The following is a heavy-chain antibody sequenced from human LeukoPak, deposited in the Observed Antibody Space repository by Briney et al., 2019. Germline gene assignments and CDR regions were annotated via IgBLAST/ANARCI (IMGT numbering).Heavy chain of an antibody. V-gene: IGHV3-21*01. CDR3: ARDIGHDSSGFDY. CDR2: ISSSSSYI. D-gene: IGHD3-22*01. Sequence: GGSLRLSCAASGFTFSSYSMNWVRQAPGKGLEWVSSISSSSSYIYYADSVEGRFTISRDNAKNSLYLQMNSLRAEDTAVYYCARDIGHDSSGFDYWGQGTLVTVSS. J-gene: IGHJ4*02. CDR1: GFTFSSYS.